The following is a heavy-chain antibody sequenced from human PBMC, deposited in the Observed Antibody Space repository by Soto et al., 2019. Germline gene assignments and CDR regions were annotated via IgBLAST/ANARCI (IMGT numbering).Heavy chain of an antibody. CDR1: GYSFTSYW. Sequence: PGEFLKISCKGSGYSFTSYWIGWVRQMPGKGLEWMGIIYPGDSDTRYSPSFQGQVTISADKSISTAYLQWSSLKASDTAMYYCASPIGHYGDYNAFDIWGQGTMVTVSS. V-gene: IGHV5-51*01. CDR2: IYPGDSDT. J-gene: IGHJ3*02. D-gene: IGHD4-17*01. CDR3: ASPIGHYGDYNAFDI.